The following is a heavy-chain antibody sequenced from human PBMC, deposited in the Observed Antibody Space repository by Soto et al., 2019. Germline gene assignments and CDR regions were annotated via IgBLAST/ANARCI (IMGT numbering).Heavy chain of an antibody. CDR1: GGTFSSYA. CDR3: ARDGSEAVAGTGKFDP. D-gene: IGHD6-19*01. J-gene: IGHJ5*02. V-gene: IGHV1-69*01. Sequence: QVQLVQSGAEVKKPGSSVKVSCKASGGTFSSYAISWVRQTPGQGLEWMGGIIPIFGTANYAQKFQGRVTITADESTSTAYMELSSLRSEDTAVYYCARDGSEAVAGTGKFDPWGQGTLVTVSS. CDR2: IIPIFGTA.